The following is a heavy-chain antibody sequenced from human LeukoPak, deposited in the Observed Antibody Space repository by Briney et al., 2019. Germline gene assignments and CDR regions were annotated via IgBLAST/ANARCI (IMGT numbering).Heavy chain of an antibody. D-gene: IGHD1-26*01. Sequence: GGSLRLSCAASGFTFSSYAMSWVRQAPGKGLEWVSAMSGTGGSTYYADSVKGRFTISRDNSKNTLYLQMNSLRAEDTAVYYCAKDPGPVGAAGYFDYWGQGTLVTVSS. V-gene: IGHV3-23*01. J-gene: IGHJ4*02. CDR2: MSGTGGST. CDR1: GFTFSSYA. CDR3: AKDPGPVGAAGYFDY.